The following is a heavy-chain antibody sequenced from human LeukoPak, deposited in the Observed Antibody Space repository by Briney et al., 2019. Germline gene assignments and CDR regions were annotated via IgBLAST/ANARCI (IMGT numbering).Heavy chain of an antibody. CDR2: IYYSGST. Sequence: SETLSLTCTVSGGSISSYYWSWIRQPPGKGLEWIGYIYYSGSTNYNPSLKSRVTISVDTSKNQFSLKLSSVTAADTAVYYCARQNYGDYAVGYWGQGTLVTVSP. V-gene: IGHV4-59*08. CDR3: ARQNYGDYAVGY. D-gene: IGHD4-17*01. J-gene: IGHJ4*02. CDR1: GGSISSYY.